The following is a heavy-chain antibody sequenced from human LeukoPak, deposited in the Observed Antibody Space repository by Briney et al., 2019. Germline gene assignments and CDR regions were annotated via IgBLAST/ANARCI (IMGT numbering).Heavy chain of an antibody. V-gene: IGHV4-59*01. Sequence: PSETLSLTCTVSGDSISGYYWSWVRQPPGKGLEWIGYINHSGAPKSNPSLKSRVTMSEDTSTSQFSLKLTSVTAADTAVYYCARGYCSGGSCYPASSFDYWGQGTLVTVSS. D-gene: IGHD2-15*01. J-gene: IGHJ4*02. CDR3: ARGYCSGGSCYPASSFDY. CDR1: GDSISGYY. CDR2: INHSGAP.